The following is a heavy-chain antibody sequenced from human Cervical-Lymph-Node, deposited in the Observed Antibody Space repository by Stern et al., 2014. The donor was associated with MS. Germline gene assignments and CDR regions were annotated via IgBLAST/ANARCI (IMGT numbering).Heavy chain of an antibody. CDR1: GFTFSSYA. CDR2: INGGGDST. CDR3: ARGPILTGYDY. Sequence: EVQLEESGGGLVQPGGSLRLSCAASGFTFSSYAMRWVRQAPGKGLEWVSAINGGGDSTYYADSVKGRVTISRDNSKNTLYVQMNSLRTEDTAVYYCARGPILTGYDYWGQGTLVTVSS. D-gene: IGHD3-9*01. J-gene: IGHJ4*02. V-gene: IGHV3-23*04.